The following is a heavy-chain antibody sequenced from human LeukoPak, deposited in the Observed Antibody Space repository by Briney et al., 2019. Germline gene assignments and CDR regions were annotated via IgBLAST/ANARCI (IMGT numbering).Heavy chain of an antibody. CDR2: VNSDGSST. CDR1: GFTFSSYW. CDR3: AREHSTLYYFDY. J-gene: IGHJ4*02. Sequence: PWGSLRLSCAASGFTFSSYWMHWVRQAPGKGLVWVSRVNSDGSSTTYADSVKGRFTISRDNAKSTLYLQMNGLRAEDTAVYYCAREHSTLYYFDYWGQGTLVTVSS. D-gene: IGHD4-11*01. V-gene: IGHV3-74*01.